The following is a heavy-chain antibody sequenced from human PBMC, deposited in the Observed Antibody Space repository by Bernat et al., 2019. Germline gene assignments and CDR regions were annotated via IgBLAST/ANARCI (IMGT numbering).Heavy chain of an antibody. Sequence: EVQLVESGGGLVQPGGSLRLSCAASGFTVSSNYMSWVRQAPGKGLEWVSVIYSGGSTYYADSVKGRFTISRDNSKNTLYLQMNSLRDEDTGIYFCARVAVTDDYWGQGILVTVSS. CDR1: GFTVSSNY. V-gene: IGHV3-66*01. J-gene: IGHJ4*02. D-gene: IGHD2-21*02. CDR3: ARVAVTDDY. CDR2: IYSGGST.